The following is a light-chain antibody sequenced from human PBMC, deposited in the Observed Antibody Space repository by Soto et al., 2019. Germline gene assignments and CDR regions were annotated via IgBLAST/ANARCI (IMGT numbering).Light chain of an antibody. J-gene: IGLJ3*02. V-gene: IGLV1-40*01. CDR2: GNR. CDR3: KPYAYGLSAFV. CDR1: NSNLGAGYD. Sequence: QSVLTQPPSVSGAPGQRVTISCTGNNSNLGAGYDVHWYQKLPGAAPKLVIFGNRNRPSGVPERFSGSKSGTSASLPITGLEAEDGADYYSKPYAYGLSAFVFGEGTKLT.